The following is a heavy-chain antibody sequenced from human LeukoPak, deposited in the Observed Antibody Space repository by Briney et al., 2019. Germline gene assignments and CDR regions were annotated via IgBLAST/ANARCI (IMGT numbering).Heavy chain of an antibody. V-gene: IGHV1-2*06. Sequence: ASVKVSCKASGYTFTGYYMHWVRQAPGQGLEWMGRINPNSGGTNYAQKFQGRVTMTRDTSISTAYMELSRLRSDDTAVYYCTRGGYYYDSSGYYYGIDYWGQGTLVTVSS. CDR3: TRGGYYYDSSGYYYGIDY. J-gene: IGHJ4*02. CDR2: INPNSGGT. D-gene: IGHD3-22*01. CDR1: GYTFTGYY.